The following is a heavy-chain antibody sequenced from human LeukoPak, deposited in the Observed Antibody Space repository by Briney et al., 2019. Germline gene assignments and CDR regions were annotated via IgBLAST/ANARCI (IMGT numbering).Heavy chain of an antibody. J-gene: IGHJ4*02. V-gene: IGHV3-7*05. CDR3: AREAYGDNYFDY. CDR2: IKQDGSVK. D-gene: IGHD4-17*01. Sequence: GGSLRLSCAASGFTFSRYWMSWVRQAPGRGLEWVANIKQDGSVKYYVDSVKGRFTISRDNAKTSLFLQMNSLRIEDTAVYYCAREAYGDNYFDYWGRGTLVTVP. CDR1: GFTFSRYW.